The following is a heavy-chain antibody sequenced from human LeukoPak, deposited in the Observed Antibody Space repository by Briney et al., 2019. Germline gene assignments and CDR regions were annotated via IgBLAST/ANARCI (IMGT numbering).Heavy chain of an antibody. J-gene: IGHJ6*02. CDR1: GYTFTSYY. V-gene: IGHV1-46*01. CDR2: NNPSGGST. Sequence: ASVKVSCKASGYTFTSYYMHWVRQAPGQGLEWMGINNPSGGSTSYAQKFQGRVTMTRDTTTSTVYMELSSLRSEDTAVYYCTRAEAVADYYYYGMDVWGQGTTVTVSS. D-gene: IGHD6-19*01. CDR3: TRAEAVADYYYYGMDV.